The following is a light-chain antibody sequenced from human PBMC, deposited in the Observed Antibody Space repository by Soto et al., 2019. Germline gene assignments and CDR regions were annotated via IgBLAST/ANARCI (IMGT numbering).Light chain of an antibody. V-gene: IGKV1-5*03. CDR3: QQYNTHPYT. J-gene: IGKJ2*01. Sequence: DFQMTQSPSTLSASVGDRVTITCRASQSIHSWLAWYQQKPGRTPKLLIHKASTLESGVPSRFSGSGSGTEFTLTISSMQPDXFATYYCQQYNTHPYTFGQGTKLEIK. CDR1: QSIHSW. CDR2: KAS.